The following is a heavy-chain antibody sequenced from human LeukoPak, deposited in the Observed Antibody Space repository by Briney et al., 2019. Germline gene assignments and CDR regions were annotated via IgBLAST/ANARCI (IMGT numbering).Heavy chain of an antibody. CDR1: GFTFSSYA. J-gene: IGHJ4*02. D-gene: IGHD2-15*01. V-gene: IGHV3-30*04. CDR3: ARDGCSGGSCSRFDY. Sequence: GGSLRLSCAASGFTFSSYAMHWVRQAPGKGLEWVAVISNDGSNKYYADSVKGRFTISRDNSKNTLYLQMNSLRAEDTAVYYCARDGCSGGSCSRFDYWGQGTLVTVSS. CDR2: ISNDGSNK.